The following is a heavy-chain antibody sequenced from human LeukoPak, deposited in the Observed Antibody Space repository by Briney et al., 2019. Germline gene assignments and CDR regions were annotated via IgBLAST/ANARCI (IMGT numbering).Heavy chain of an antibody. CDR3: RSGLVGADFEY. CDR2: INHSGST. CDR1: GGSFSGYY. D-gene: IGHD1-26*01. J-gene: IGHJ4*02. V-gene: IGHV4-34*01. Sequence: SETLSLTCAVYGGSFSGYYWSWIRQPPGKGLEWIGEINHSGSTNYNPSLKSRVTISVDTSKNQFPLKLTSVTAADTAVYCARSGLVGADFEYWGQGSLVSVSS.